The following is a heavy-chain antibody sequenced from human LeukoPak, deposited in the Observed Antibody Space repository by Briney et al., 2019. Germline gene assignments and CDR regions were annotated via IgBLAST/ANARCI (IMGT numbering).Heavy chain of an antibody. CDR1: GFTFDDYG. Sequence: GRSLRLSCAASGFTFDDYGMSWVRQVPGKGLEWVSGINWNGESTAYTDSVKGRFTISRDNAENSLYLQMNGLRDEDTAVYFCARDDPKVGATQTDWGRGTLVTVSS. CDR3: ARDDPKVGATQTD. V-gene: IGHV3-20*04. CDR2: INWNGEST. D-gene: IGHD1-26*01. J-gene: IGHJ4*02.